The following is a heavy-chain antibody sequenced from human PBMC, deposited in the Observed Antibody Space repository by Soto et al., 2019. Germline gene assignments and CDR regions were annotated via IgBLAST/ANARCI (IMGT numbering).Heavy chain of an antibody. J-gene: IGHJ4*02. D-gene: IGHD6-19*01. CDR2: IHYSGST. V-gene: IGHV4-59*01. Sequence: QVPLQASGPGLVKPSETLSLTCTVSAGSMTGLYWSWIRQPPGKGLEWLGYIHYSGSTSYNPSLNSRVTISIDTSKNQVSLQLNYVTAADTAVYYGARGGWYNDFWGKGTLVIVTS. CDR3: ARGGWYNDF. CDR1: AGSMTGLY.